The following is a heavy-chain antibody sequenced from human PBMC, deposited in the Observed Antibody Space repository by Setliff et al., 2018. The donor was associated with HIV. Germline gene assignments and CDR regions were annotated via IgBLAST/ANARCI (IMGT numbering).Heavy chain of an antibody. D-gene: IGHD3-10*01. J-gene: IGHJ4*02. V-gene: IGHV3-33*01. CDR3: ARDFKSGYVDY. CDR1: GFNVEKSA. CDR2: IYNDGVNR. Sequence: PGGSLRLSCEASGFNVEKSAMTWVRQAPGKGLEWVAVIYNDGVNRYFADSVEGRFTISRDNSRNTVNLQMNSLRGDDTAVYYCARDFKSGYVDYLGQGIPVTVSS.